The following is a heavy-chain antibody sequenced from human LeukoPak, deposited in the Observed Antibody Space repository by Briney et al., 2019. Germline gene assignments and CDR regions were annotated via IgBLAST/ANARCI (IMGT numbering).Heavy chain of an antibody. CDR1: GGSISSSSYY. J-gene: IGHJ4*02. CDR2: IYYSGSA. D-gene: IGHD1-14*01. V-gene: IGHV4-39*07. Sequence: PSETLSLTCTVSGGSISSSSYYWGWIRQPPGKGLEWIGSIYYSGSAYYNPSLKSRVTISVDTSKNQFSLKLSSVTAADTAVYYCARGPGVRIDYWGQGTLVTVSS. CDR3: ARGPGVRIDY.